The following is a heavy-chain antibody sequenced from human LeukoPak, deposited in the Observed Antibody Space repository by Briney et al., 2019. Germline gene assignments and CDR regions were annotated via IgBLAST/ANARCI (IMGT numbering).Heavy chain of an antibody. V-gene: IGHV3-23*01. D-gene: IGHD1-7*01. CDR2: ISGSGGST. Sequence: SGGSLRLSCAASGFTFSSYAMRWVRQAPGKGLEWVSAISGSGGSTYYADSAKGRFTISRDNSKNTLYLQMNSQRAEDTAVYYCAVGGAGTTFDYWGQGTLVTVSS. CDR1: GFTFSSYA. CDR3: AVGGAGTTFDY. J-gene: IGHJ4*02.